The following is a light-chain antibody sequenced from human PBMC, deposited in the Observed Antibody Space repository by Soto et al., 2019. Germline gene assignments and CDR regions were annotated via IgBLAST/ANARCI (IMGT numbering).Light chain of an antibody. V-gene: IGKV1-8*01. J-gene: IGKJ1*01. CDR1: QGISSY. Sequence: AIRMTQSPSSFSASTGDRVTITCRASQGISSYLAWYQQKPGKAPKLLIYAASTLQSGVPSRFSGSGSGTDFTLTISCLQSEDFATYDCQQYYSYSWTFGQGTKVEI. CDR2: AAS. CDR3: QQYYSYSWT.